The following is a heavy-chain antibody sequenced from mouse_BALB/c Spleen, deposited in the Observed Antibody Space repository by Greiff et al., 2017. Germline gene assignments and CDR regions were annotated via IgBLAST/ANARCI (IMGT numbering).Heavy chain of an antibody. V-gene: IGHV5-12-1*01. J-gene: IGHJ4*01. CDR3: ARHEPTAKAMDY. CDR1: GFAFSSYD. D-gene: IGHD1-2*01. CDR2: ISSGGGST. Sequence: EVQRVESGGGLVKPGGSLKLSCAASGFAFSSYDMSWVRQTPEKRLEWVAYISSGGGSTYYPDTVKGRFTISRDNAKNTLYLQMSSLKSEDTAMYYCARHEPTAKAMDYWGQGTSVTVSS.